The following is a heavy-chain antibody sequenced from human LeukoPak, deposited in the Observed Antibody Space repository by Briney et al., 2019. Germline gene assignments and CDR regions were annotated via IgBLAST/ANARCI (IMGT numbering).Heavy chain of an antibody. D-gene: IGHD4-17*01. V-gene: IGHV4-39*01. CDR2: IYYSGST. J-gene: IGHJ3*02. Sequence: KPSETLSLTCTVSGGSISGSSYYWGWIRQPPGKGLEWIGSIYYSGSTYYNPSLKSRVTISVDTSKNQFSLKLSSVTAADTAVYYCARNGDYRAFDIWGQGTMVTVSS. CDR1: GGSISGSSYY. CDR3: ARNGDYRAFDI.